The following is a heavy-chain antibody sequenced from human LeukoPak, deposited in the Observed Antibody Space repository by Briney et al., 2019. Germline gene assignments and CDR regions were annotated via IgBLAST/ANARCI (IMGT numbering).Heavy chain of an antibody. Sequence: SETLSLTCTVSGGSISSYHWSWIRQPPGKGLEWIGYIYNSGSTNYNPSLKSRVTISVDTSKTHFSLKLSSVTAADTAMYYCAKPRERKGAFDIWGQGTMVTVSS. CDR2: IYNSGST. V-gene: IGHV4-59*08. D-gene: IGHD1-14*01. J-gene: IGHJ3*02. CDR1: GGSISSYH. CDR3: AKPRERKGAFDI.